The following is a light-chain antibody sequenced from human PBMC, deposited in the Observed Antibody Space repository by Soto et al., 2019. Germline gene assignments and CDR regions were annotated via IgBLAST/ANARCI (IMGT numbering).Light chain of an antibody. V-gene: IGKV3-15*01. CDR1: QTVGTN. Sequence: EVVLTQSPATLSVSPGERATLSCRASQTVGTNLAWYQQRPGQAPRLLIYGASTRATGIPARFSGSGSGSEFTLTIGSLHSDDFAVDYRRQYYKWPLLTVCPGTRVDNK. J-gene: IGKJ3*01. CDR2: GAS. CDR3: RQYYKWPLLT.